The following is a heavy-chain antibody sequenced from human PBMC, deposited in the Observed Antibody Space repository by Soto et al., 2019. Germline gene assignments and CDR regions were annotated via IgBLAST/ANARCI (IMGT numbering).Heavy chain of an antibody. D-gene: IGHD3-16*01. Sequence: SETLSLTCTVYGDSITNNHWWSWVRQPPGKGPELIGEIYHTGIANYNPSLESRVAFSVDKSKNQLSLSLTSVTAADTAVYYCVSKLGPYYYGLDVWGQGTTVTVSS. CDR1: GDSITNNHW. CDR2: IYHTGIA. CDR3: VSKLGPYYYGLDV. V-gene: IGHV4-4*02. J-gene: IGHJ6*02.